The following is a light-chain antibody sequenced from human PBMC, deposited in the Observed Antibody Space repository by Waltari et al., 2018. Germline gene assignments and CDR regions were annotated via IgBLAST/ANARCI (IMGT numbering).Light chain of an antibody. CDR3: QQFNTYFET. J-gene: IGKJ1*01. CDR2: RSS. V-gene: IGKV1-5*03. Sequence: DIQMTQSPSTLSASVGDRVAITCRASQNIMTNVAWYQQKPGEAPKLLIFRSSSLVDGVPSRFIGSGSGTEFSLTISSLQPDDFATYDCQQFNTYFETFGQGTKVEVK. CDR1: QNIMTN.